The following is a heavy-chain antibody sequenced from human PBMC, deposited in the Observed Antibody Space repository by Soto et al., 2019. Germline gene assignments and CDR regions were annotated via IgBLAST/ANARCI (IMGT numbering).Heavy chain of an antibody. D-gene: IGHD1-7*01. CDR3: ARPRITYPNSYFDY. CDR1: GFTFSSYG. V-gene: IGHV3-33*01. J-gene: IGHJ4*02. CDR2: IWYDGSNK. Sequence: GGSLRLSCAASGFTFSSYGMHWVRRAPGKGLEWVAVIWYDGSNKYYADSVKGRFTISRDNSKNTLYLQMNSLRAEDTAVYYCARPRITYPNSYFDYWGQGTLVTVSS.